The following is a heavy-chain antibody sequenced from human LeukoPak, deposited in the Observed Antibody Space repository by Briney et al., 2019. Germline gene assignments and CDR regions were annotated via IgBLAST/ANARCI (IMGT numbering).Heavy chain of an antibody. CDR2: IYTSGST. V-gene: IGHV4-4*09. Sequence: SETLSLTCTDSGGSISSYYWSWIRQPPGKGLEWIGYIYTSGSTNYNPSVKSRVTISVDTSKNQFSLKLSTVTAADTAVYYCARHLFGYNWNYPWFDRWGQGTLVTVAS. D-gene: IGHD1-7*01. J-gene: IGHJ5*02. CDR3: ARHLFGYNWNYPWFDR. CDR1: GGSISSYY.